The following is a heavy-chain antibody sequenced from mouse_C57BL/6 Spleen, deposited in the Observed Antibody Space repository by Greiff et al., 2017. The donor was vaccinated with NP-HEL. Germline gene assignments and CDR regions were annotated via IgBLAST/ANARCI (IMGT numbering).Heavy chain of an antibody. V-gene: IGHV5-17*01. D-gene: IGHD1-1*01. Sequence: EVLLVESGGGLVKPGGSLKLSCAASGFTFSDYGMHWVRQAPEKGLEWVAYISSGSSTIYYADTVKGRFTISRDTAKNTLFLQMTSLRSEDTAMYYCARPHYYGSSFAWFAYWGQGTLVTVSA. J-gene: IGHJ3*01. CDR3: ARPHYYGSSFAWFAY. CDR2: ISSGSSTI. CDR1: GFTFSDYG.